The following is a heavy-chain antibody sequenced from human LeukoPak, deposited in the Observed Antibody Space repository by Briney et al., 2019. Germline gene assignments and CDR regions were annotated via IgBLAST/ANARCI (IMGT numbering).Heavy chain of an antibody. CDR3: ARQGDSSGYWFDP. D-gene: IGHD6-25*01. CDR1: GGSISSYY. J-gene: IGHJ5*02. V-gene: IGHV4-59*08. Sequence: PSETLSLTCTVSGGSISSYYWSWIRQPPGKGLEWIGYIYYSGSTNYNPSLKSRVTISVDTSKNRFSLKLSSVTAADTAVYYCARQGDSSGYWFDPWGQGTLVIVSS. CDR2: IYYSGST.